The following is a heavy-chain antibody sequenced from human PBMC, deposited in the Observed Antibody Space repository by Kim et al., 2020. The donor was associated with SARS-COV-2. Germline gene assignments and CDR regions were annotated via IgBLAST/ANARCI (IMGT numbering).Heavy chain of an antibody. CDR3: ARGGTVHDAFDI. J-gene: IGHJ3*02. V-gene: IGHV1-69*04. Sequence: NYDQKFQGGVTITADKSTSTAYMELSSLRSEDTAVYYCARGGTVHDAFDIWGQGTMVTVSS. D-gene: IGHD1-26*01.